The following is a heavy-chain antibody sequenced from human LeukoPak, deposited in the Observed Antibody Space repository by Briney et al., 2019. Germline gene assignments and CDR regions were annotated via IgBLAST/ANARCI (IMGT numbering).Heavy chain of an antibody. Sequence: SETLSLTCTVSGGSISSYYWSWIRQPPGKGLEWIGYIYTSGSTNYNPSLKSRVTISVDTSKNQFSLKLSSVTAADTAVYYCARGAGDFWSGYYTRYYYYMDVWGKGTTVTVSS. CDR1: GGSISSYY. V-gene: IGHV4-4*09. D-gene: IGHD3-3*01. J-gene: IGHJ6*03. CDR2: IYTSGST. CDR3: ARGAGDFWSGYYTRYYYYMDV.